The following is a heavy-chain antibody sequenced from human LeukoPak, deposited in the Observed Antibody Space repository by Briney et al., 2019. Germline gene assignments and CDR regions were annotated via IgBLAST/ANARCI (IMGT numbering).Heavy chain of an antibody. Sequence: PGGSLRLSCTASGFTFSTYWINWVRQSPGKGLVWVALINGDGSTTTHADSVKGRFTISRDNAKNTAYLQMNSLRDEDTAVYFCARGYAGSPDYWGQGTLVTVSA. CDR1: GFTFSTYW. D-gene: IGHD3-10*01. CDR3: ARGYAGSPDY. V-gene: IGHV3-74*03. J-gene: IGHJ4*02. CDR2: INGDGSTT.